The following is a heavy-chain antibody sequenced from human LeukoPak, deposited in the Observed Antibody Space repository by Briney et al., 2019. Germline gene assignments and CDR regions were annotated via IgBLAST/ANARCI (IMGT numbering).Heavy chain of an antibody. J-gene: IGHJ4*02. V-gene: IGHV1-46*03. CDR2: INPSVGGT. Sequence: ASVKVSCKAFGYGFTSYYIHWVRQAPGQGLEWMGIINPSVGGTTYARKFQGRVTMTRDTSTSTVYMELSSLRSEDTAVYYCARHGSGRYYPAEGRVDYWGQGALVTVSS. CDR3: ARHGSGRYYPAEGRVDY. CDR1: GYGFTSYY. D-gene: IGHD3-10*01.